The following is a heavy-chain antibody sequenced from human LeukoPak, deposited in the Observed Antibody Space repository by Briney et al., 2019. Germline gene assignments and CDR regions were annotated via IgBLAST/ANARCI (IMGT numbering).Heavy chain of an antibody. V-gene: IGHV4-39*01. CDR3: ARHASSGWDYYYYGMDV. CDR2: IYYSGST. J-gene: IGHJ6*02. CDR1: GGSISSSSYY. Sequence: SETLSLTCAVSGGSISSSSYYWGWIRQPPGKGLEWIWSIYYSGSTYYNPSLKSRVTISVDTSKNQFSLKLSSVTAADTAVYYCARHASSGWDYYYYGMDVWGQGTTVTVSS. D-gene: IGHD6-19*01.